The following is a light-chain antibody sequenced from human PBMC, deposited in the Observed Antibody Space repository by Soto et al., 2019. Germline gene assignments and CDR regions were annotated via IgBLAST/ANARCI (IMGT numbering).Light chain of an antibody. Sequence: QSVLTQPASVSGSPGQSITISCTGTSSDVGGYDHVSWYQQQPGKAPKVLIYEVSNRPSGVSNRFSGSKSGNTASLTISGLQAEDEADYYCGSHGGRSALWGFGSGTKVTVL. V-gene: IGLV2-14*01. CDR2: EVS. CDR3: GSHGGRSALWG. CDR1: SSDVGGYDH. J-gene: IGLJ1*01.